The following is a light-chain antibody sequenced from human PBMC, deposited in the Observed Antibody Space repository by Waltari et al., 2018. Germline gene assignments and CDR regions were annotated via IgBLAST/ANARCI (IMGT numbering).Light chain of an antibody. Sequence: EIVLTQSPGTLSLSPGERATLSCRASQSVSRNYLNWYQQKGGQAPRLLIHGASIRATGIPDRFSGSGSGTDFTLTISRLEPEDFAVYYCQQYDGEVLTFGGGTKVDI. V-gene: IGKV3-20*01. CDR2: GAS. CDR3: QQYDGEVLT. J-gene: IGKJ4*02. CDR1: QSVSRNY.